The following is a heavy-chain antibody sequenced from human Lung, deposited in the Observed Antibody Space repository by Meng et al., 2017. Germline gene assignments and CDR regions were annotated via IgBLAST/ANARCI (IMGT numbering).Heavy chain of an antibody. V-gene: IGHV6-1*01. J-gene: IGHJ4*02. Sequence: QVHLQQSGPGLVKPSQTLSLTCAISGDSVPSNSAAWHWIRQSPSRGLEWLGWTYYRSKWYNGYAVSVRSRITINPDTSKNHFSLQLNSVTPEDTAVYYCARSQQWLDSWGQGTLVTVSS. CDR1: GDSVPSNSAA. CDR2: TYYRSKWYN. CDR3: ARSQQWLDS. D-gene: IGHD6-19*01.